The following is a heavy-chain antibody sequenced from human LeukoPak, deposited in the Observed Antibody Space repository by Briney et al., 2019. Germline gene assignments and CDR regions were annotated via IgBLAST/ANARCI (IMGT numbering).Heavy chain of an antibody. Sequence: GGSLRLSCAASGFTFSSYWMHWVRHAPGKGLVWVSRIKSDGSSDWSSTIYADSVKGRFTMSRDNAKNTLYLQMNSLRAEDTAVYYCARDGDATTPLDCWGQGTLVTVSS. V-gene: IGHV3-74*01. CDR3: ARDGDATTPLDC. J-gene: IGHJ4*02. D-gene: IGHD5-12*01. CDR1: GFTFSSYW. CDR2: IKSDGSSDWSST.